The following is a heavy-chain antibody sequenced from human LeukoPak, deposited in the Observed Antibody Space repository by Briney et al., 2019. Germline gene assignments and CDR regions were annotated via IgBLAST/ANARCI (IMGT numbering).Heavy chain of an antibody. CDR2: FDPEDGET. V-gene: IGHV1-24*01. J-gene: IGHJ4*02. Sequence: ASVKVSCKVSGYTLTELSMHWVRQAPGKGLECMGGFDPEDGETIYAQKFQGRVTMTEDTSTDAAYMGLSSLRSEDTAVYYCATGEHSVVAARYTFDYWGQGTLVTVSS. CDR3: ATGEHSVVAARYTFDY. D-gene: IGHD6-6*01. CDR1: GYTLTELS.